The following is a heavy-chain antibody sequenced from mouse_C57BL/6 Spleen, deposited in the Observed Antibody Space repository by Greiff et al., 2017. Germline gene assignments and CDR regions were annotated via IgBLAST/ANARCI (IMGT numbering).Heavy chain of an antibody. D-gene: IGHD5-1*01. J-gene: IGHJ4*01. Sequence: VQLQQSGAELVMPGASVKLSCKASGYTFTSYWMHWVKQRPGQGLEWIGEIDPSDSYTNYNQKFKGKSTLTVDKSSSTAYMQLSSLTSEDSAVYYCARGYLYYAMDYWGQGTSVTVSS. CDR3: ARGYLYYAMDY. CDR1: GYTFTSYW. V-gene: IGHV1-69*01. CDR2: IDPSDSYT.